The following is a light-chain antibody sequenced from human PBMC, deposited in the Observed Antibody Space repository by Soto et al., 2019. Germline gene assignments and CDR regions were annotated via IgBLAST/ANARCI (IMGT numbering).Light chain of an antibody. CDR1: QGVSSY. V-gene: IGKV3D-11*01. CDR2: DAS. J-gene: IGKJ1*01. CDR3: QHYDSARWT. Sequence: EIVLTQSPATLSLSPGERATLSCRASQGVSSYLAWYQQKPGQAPRLLIYDASNRATGIPARFSGSGPGTDFSLTISRLEPEDFAVYYCQHYDSARWTFGLGTKVDIK.